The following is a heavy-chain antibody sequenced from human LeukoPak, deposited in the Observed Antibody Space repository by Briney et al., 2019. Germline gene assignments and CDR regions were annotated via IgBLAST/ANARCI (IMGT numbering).Heavy chain of an antibody. CDR3: ARGRREYYYDSSGYYYPH. D-gene: IGHD3-22*01. V-gene: IGHV1-69*05. J-gene: IGHJ4*02. CDR2: IIPIFGTA. CDR1: GGTFSSYA. Sequence: SVKVSCKAPGGTFSSYATSWVRQAPGQGLEWMGRIIPIFGTANYAQKFQGRVTITTDESTSTAYMELSSLRSEDTAVYYCARGRREYYYDSSGYYYPHWGQGTLVTVSS.